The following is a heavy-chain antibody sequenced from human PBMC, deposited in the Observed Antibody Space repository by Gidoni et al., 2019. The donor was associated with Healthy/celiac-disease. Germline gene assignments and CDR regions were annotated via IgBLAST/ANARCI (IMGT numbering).Heavy chain of an antibody. CDR2: IFSKDEK. D-gene: IGHD3-9*01. J-gene: IGHJ2*01. CDR1: GFLPSNARMG. Sequence: QVTLKESGPVLVKPTVTLKLTCPVSGFLPSNARMGVSGIRQPTGQALELLAHIFSKDEKSYSTSLKSRRNISKDPTKSQVVLTMTNIDPVDTATYYCARINILPYSGHWYYDLWGRGTLVTVSS. CDR3: ARINILPYSGHWYYDL. V-gene: IGHV2-26*01.